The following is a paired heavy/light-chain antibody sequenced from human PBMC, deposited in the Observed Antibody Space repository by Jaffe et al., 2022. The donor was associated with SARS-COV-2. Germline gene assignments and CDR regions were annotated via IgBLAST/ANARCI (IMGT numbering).Light chain of an antibody. V-gene: IGKV3-20*01. CDR3: QQYGGSPQT. J-gene: IGKJ1*01. Sequence: EIVLTQSPGTLSLSPGESATLSCRASQGVGNNYLAWYQQKPGRSPRLLISGASSRATGIPDRFSGSGSGTDFTLSISRLEPEDFAVYYCQQYGGSPQTFGQGTKVEIK. CDR1: QGVGNNY. CDR2: GAS.
Heavy chain of an antibody. D-gene: IGHD3-16*01. Sequence: QVQVVESGGGLVKPGGSLRLSCAASKFTFRDSCMSWIRQAPGKGLEWVSHICSSGSSGYTDYADSVKGRFTISSDSAEGSLYLQMNSLRAEDTAVYYCARSQYVFRWRGSWGHDYYGMDVWGQGTTVTVS. J-gene: IGHJ6*02. CDR2: ICSSGSSGYT. CDR1: KFTFRDSC. V-gene: IGHV3-11*06. CDR3: ARSQYVFRWRGSWGHDYYGMDV.